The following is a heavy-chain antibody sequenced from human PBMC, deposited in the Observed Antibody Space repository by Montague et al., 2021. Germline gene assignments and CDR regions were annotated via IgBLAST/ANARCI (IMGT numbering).Heavy chain of an antibody. Sequence: ETLSLTCTVSGGSISSSSYYWGWIRQPPEKGLEWIGSIYYSGSTYYNPSLKSRVTISVDTSKNQFSLKLSSVTAADTAVYYCARHVIGNYGMDVWGQGTTVTVSS. V-gene: IGHV4-39*01. CDR3: ARHVIGNYGMDV. CDR1: GGSISSSSYY. J-gene: IGHJ6*02. CDR2: IYYSGST. D-gene: IGHD3-16*02.